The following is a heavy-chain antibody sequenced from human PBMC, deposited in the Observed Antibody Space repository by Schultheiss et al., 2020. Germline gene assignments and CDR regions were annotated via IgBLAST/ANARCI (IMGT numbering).Heavy chain of an antibody. V-gene: IGHV3-23*01. J-gene: IGHJ4*02. CDR1: GFTFSSYA. D-gene: IGHD6-6*01. CDR2: ISGSGGST. CDR3: TTDRWQLVPPYYFDY. Sequence: GGSLRLSCAASGFTFSSYAMSWVRQAPGKGLEWVSAISGSGGSTYYADSVKGRFTISRDNSKNTLYLQMNSLRAEDTAVYYCTTDRWQLVPPYYFDYWGQGTLVTVSS.